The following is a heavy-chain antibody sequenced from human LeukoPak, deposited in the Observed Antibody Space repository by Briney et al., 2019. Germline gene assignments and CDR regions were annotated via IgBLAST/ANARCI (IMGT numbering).Heavy chain of an antibody. D-gene: IGHD6-13*01. Sequence: SETLSLTCTVSGGSISSSSYYWGWIRQPPGKGLEWIGSIYYSGGTYYNPSLKSRVTISVDTSKNQFSLKLSSVTAADPAVYYCARQGGSLNWFDPWGQGTLVTVSS. V-gene: IGHV4-39*01. J-gene: IGHJ5*02. CDR1: GGSISSSSYY. CDR3: ARQGGSLNWFDP. CDR2: IYYSGGT.